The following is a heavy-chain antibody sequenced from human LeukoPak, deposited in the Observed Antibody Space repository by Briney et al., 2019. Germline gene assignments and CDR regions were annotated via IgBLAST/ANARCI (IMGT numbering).Heavy chain of an antibody. CDR1: GFTFSSYA. CDR2: ISGSGGST. J-gene: IGHJ6*02. CDR3: AKDGTSGFGMDV. Sequence: GGSLRLSCAASGFTFSSYAMSWVRQAPGEGLEWVSAISGSGGSTYYADSVKGRFTISRDNSKNTLYLQMNSLRAEDTAVYYCAKDGTSGFGMDVWGQGTTVTVSS. D-gene: IGHD6-25*01. V-gene: IGHV3-23*01.